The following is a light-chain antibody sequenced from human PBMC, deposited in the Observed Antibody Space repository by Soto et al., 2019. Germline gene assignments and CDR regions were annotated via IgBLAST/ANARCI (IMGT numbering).Light chain of an antibody. CDR3: MQGSHWPLT. Sequence: DIVMTQSPLSLPVSLGEPASISCRSGQSLLHSNGYNFLDWYLQKPGQSPQLLIYLGSNRSSGVPDRFSGSGSGTDFTLKISRVEAEDVGVYYCMQGSHWPLTFGGGTKVEIK. CDR1: QSLLHSNGYNF. J-gene: IGKJ4*01. CDR2: LGS. V-gene: IGKV2-28*01.